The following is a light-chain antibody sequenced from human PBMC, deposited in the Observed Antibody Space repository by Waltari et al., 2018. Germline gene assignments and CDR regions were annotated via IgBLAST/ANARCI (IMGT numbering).Light chain of an antibody. CDR3: NSYAGSSSWV. V-gene: IGLV2-14*01. Sequence: QSALTQPASVSGSPGQSITISCTGTSSDIGFYNYVSWYQQHPGKAPKLMIYDVSELSSGVSNRFSGSKSGNTASLTISGLQAEDEADYYCNSYAGSSSWVFGGGTKLTVL. CDR2: DVS. J-gene: IGLJ3*02. CDR1: SSDIGFYNY.